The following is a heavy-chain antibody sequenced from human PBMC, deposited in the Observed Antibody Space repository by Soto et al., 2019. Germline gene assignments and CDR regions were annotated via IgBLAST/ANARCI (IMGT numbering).Heavy chain of an antibody. V-gene: IGHV3-11*06. Sequence: HVQMVESGGDLVKPGGSLRLSCAVSGFTFSDYYMSWIRQAPENGLEWVAYISSRGNYTNYADSVRGRFTISRDNVKNSLFLQMNSLRDEDTAVYYCARDGGVIIAAATGGGYGMDVWGQGTTVIVSS. CDR3: ARDGGVIIAAATGGGYGMDV. J-gene: IGHJ6*02. D-gene: IGHD2-2*01. CDR1: GFTFSDYY. CDR2: ISSRGNYT.